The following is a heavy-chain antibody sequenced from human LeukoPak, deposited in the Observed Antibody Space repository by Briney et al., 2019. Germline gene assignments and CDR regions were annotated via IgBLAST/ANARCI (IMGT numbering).Heavy chain of an antibody. D-gene: IGHD3-10*01. J-gene: IGHJ3*02. V-gene: IGHV4-4*07. CDR3: ARVTKNPRGWLRYAFDI. Sequence: PSETLSLTCTVSGGSISSYYWSWIRQPAGKGLEWIGRIYTSGSTNYNPSLKSRVTMSVDTSKNQFSLQLSSVTAADTAVYYCARVTKNPRGWLRYAFDIWGQGTMVTVSS. CDR1: GGSISSYY. CDR2: IYTSGST.